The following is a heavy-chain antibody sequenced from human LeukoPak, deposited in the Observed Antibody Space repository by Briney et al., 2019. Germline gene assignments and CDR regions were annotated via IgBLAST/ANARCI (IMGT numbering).Heavy chain of an antibody. V-gene: IGHV4-59*08. CDR1: GGSISSYY. Sequence: PSETLSLTCTVSGGSISSYYWSWIRQPPGKGLEWIGYIYYSGSTNYNPSLESRVTISVDTSKNQFSLKLSSVTAADTAVYYCARTDVRYYYGSGSYYTSQYFDYWGQGTLVTVSS. J-gene: IGHJ4*02. D-gene: IGHD3-10*01. CDR2: IYYSGST. CDR3: ARTDVRYYYGSGSYYTSQYFDY.